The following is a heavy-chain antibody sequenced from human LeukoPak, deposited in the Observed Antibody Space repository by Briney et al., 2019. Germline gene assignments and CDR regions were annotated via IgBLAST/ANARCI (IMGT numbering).Heavy chain of an antibody. CDR1: GFIFSSYW. J-gene: IGHJ4*02. CDR2: IRSKAYGGTT. Sequence: PGGSLRLSCAASGFIFSSYWMNWVRQAPGKGLEWVGFIRSKAYGGTTEYAASVKGRFTISRDDSKSMAYLQMNSLKTEDTAVYYCTRGKYYDFWSGYYPDYWGQGTLVTVSS. V-gene: IGHV3-49*04. CDR3: TRGKYYDFWSGYYPDY. D-gene: IGHD3-3*01.